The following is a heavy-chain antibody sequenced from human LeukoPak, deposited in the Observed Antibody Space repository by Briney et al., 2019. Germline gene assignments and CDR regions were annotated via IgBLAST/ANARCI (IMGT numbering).Heavy chain of an antibody. V-gene: IGHV6-1*01. CDR2: TYYRSKWYN. CDR1: GDSVSNNSVA. Sequence: SQTLSLTCAISGDSVSNNSVAWNWIRHSPSRGLEWLGSTYYRSKWYNDYAVSVKSRITINPETAKNQFSLQLNSVTPEDTAVYYCARDMDYYGSGSYYNSRWFDPWGQGTLVTVSS. J-gene: IGHJ5*02. D-gene: IGHD3-10*01. CDR3: ARDMDYYGSGSYYNSRWFDP.